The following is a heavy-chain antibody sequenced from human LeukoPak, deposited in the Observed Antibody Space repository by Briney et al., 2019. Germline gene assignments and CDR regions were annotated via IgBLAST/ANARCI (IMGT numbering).Heavy chain of an antibody. Sequence: SETLSLTCAVYGGSFSGYYWSWIRQPPGKGLEWIGEINHSGSTNYNPSLKSRVTISVDTSKNQFSLKLSSVTAADTAVYYCAREGLQRAIGYWGQGTLVTVSS. CDR2: INHSGST. D-gene: IGHD6-25*01. CDR3: AREGLQRAIGY. CDR1: GGSFSGYY. J-gene: IGHJ4*02. V-gene: IGHV4-34*01.